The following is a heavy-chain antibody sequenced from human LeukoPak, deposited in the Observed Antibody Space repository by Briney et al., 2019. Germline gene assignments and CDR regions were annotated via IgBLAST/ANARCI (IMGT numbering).Heavy chain of an antibody. Sequence: PSETLSLTCTVSGGSISSSSYSWGWIRQPPGKGLEWIGSIYYSGSTYYNPSLKSRVTISVDTSKNQFSLNLSSVTAADTAVYYCARLAAAAGTPDWFDPWGQGTLVTVSS. V-gene: IGHV4-39*07. CDR2: IYYSGST. D-gene: IGHD6-13*01. CDR3: ARLAAAAGTPDWFDP. J-gene: IGHJ5*02. CDR1: GGSISSSSYS.